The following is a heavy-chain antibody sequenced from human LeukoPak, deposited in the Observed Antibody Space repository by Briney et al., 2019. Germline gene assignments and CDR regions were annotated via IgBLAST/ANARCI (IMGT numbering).Heavy chain of an antibody. V-gene: IGHV3-30-3*01. J-gene: IGHJ4*02. CDR1: GFTFSSYA. Sequence: GRSLRLSCAASGFTFSSYAMHWVRQAPGKGLEWVAVISYDGSNKYYADSVKGRFTISRDNSKNTLYLQMNSLRAEDTAVYYCARPPEGMGNDYWGQGTLVTVSS. D-gene: IGHD1-14*01. CDR2: ISYDGSNK. CDR3: ARPPEGMGNDY.